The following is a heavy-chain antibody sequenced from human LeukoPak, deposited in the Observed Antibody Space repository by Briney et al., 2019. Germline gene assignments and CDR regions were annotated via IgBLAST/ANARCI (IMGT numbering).Heavy chain of an antibody. CDR3: ARLVAATGNFDY. CDR2: IYHSGST. J-gene: IGHJ4*02. CDR1: GGSISSGGYS. D-gene: IGHD6-13*01. V-gene: IGHV4-30-2*01. Sequence: SETLSLTCAVSGGSISSGGYSWRWIRQPPGKGLEWIGYIYHSGSTYYNPSLKSRVTISVDRSKNQFSLKLSSVTAADTAVYYCARLVAATGNFDYWGQGTLVTVSS.